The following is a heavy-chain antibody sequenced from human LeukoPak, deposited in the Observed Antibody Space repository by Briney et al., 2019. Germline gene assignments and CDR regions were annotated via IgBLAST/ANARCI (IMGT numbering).Heavy chain of an antibody. D-gene: IGHD2-15*01. Sequence: ASVKVSCKASGYTFTSYGISWVRQAPGQGLEWMGWISAYNGNTNYAQKLQGRVTMTTDTSTSTAYMELRSLRSDDTAVYYCARALLSQCSGGSCWWFDPWGQGTLVTVSS. CDR1: GYTFTSYG. CDR2: ISAYNGNT. J-gene: IGHJ5*02. CDR3: ARALLSQCSGGSCWWFDP. V-gene: IGHV1-18*01.